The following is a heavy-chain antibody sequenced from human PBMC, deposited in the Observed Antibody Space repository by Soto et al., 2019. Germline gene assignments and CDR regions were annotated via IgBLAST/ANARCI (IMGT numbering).Heavy chain of an antibody. CDR2: IYYSGST. D-gene: IGHD3-10*01. Sequence: PSETLSLTCTVSGGSISSYYWSWIRQPPGKGLEWIGYIYYSGSTNYNPSPKSRVTISVDTSKNQFSLKLSSVTAADTAVYYCAGYGSGSSNWFDPWGQGTLVTSPQ. CDR1: GGSISSYY. CDR3: AGYGSGSSNWFDP. V-gene: IGHV4-59*01. J-gene: IGHJ5*02.